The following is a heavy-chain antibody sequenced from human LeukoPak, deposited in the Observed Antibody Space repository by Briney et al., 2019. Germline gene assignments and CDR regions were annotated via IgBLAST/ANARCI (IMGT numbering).Heavy chain of an antibody. CDR1: GGSVSSSSYY. D-gene: IGHD3-3*01. J-gene: IGHJ4*02. V-gene: IGHV4-39*01. Sequence: SETLSLTCTVSGGSVSSSSYYWGWIRQPPGGGLVWIGSIYYNGDNLSNSSLKSRVTISVDTSKAQFSLRLTSVTAADTALYYCARLGSVTSFGVIIQYYFDSWGQGTLVTVSS. CDR2: IYYNGDN. CDR3: ARLGSVTSFGVIIQYYFDS.